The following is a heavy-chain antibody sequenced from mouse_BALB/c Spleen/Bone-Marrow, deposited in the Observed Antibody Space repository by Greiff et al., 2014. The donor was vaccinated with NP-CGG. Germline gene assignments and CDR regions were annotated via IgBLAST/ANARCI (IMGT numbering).Heavy chain of an antibody. CDR1: GFSLTDYG. V-gene: IGHV2-6-5*01. CDR3: AKRGGLGPYWYSDV. J-gene: IGHJ1*01. Sequence: QVQLQQSGPGLVAPSLSLSITCTVSGFSLTDYGVSWIRQPPGKGLEWLGVIWGGGSTYYNSALKSRLSISKDNSKSQVFLKMNSLQTDDTAMYYCAKRGGLGPYWYSDVWGAGTTVPVSS. CDR2: IWGGGST. D-gene: IGHD4-1*01.